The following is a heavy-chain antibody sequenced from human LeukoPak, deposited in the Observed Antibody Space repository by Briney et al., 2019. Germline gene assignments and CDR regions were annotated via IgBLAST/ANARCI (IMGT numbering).Heavy chain of an antibody. V-gene: IGHV3-23*01. CDR3: ARGSGSRNYYYYYMDV. Sequence: PGGSLRLSCAASGFTFSSYAMSWVRQAPGKGLEWVSAISGSGGSTYHADSVKGRFTISRDNSKNTLYLQMNSLRAEDTAVYYCARGSGSRNYYYYYMDVWGKGTTVTVSS. CDR2: ISGSGGST. D-gene: IGHD1-26*01. J-gene: IGHJ6*03. CDR1: GFTFSSYA.